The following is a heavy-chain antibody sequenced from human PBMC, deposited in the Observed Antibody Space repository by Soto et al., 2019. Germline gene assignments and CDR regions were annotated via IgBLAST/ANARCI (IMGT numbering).Heavy chain of an antibody. Sequence: GGSLRLSCAASGFTFSSYEMDWVRQAPGKGLEWVSYISSSGSTIYYADSVKGRFTISRDNAKNSLYLQMNSLRAEDTAVYYCARGGVTANNWFDPWGQGTLVTVSS. CDR3: ARGGVTANNWFDP. J-gene: IGHJ5*02. D-gene: IGHD2-21*02. CDR2: ISSSGSTI. CDR1: GFTFSSYE. V-gene: IGHV3-48*03.